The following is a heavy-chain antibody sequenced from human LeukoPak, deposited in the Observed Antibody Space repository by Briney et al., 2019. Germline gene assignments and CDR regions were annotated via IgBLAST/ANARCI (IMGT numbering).Heavy chain of an antibody. CDR1: GITLSRYW. D-gene: IGHD3-22*01. J-gene: IGHJ3*02. Sequence: GGSLRLSCAASGITLSRYWMSWVRQAPGKGLEWVANIKEDGSEENYVDSVKGRFTISRDNAKNSLYLQMNSLKAEDTAVYYCVRKLTHYDSGVYYDAFDIWGQGTMVTVSS. CDR3: VRKLTHYDSGVYYDAFDI. V-gene: IGHV3-7*01. CDR2: IKEDGSEE.